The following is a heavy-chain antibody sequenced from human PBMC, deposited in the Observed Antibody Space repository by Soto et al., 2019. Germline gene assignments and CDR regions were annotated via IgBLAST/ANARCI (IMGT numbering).Heavy chain of an antibody. CDR3: AHAYGGRSLY. D-gene: IGHD1-26*01. J-gene: IGHJ4*02. CDR2: IYWDDSK. V-gene: IGHV2-5*02. CDR1: GFSLTTDRVG. Sequence: QITLKESGPTLVKPTQTLTLTCTFSGFSLTTDRVGVGWIRQPPGEALEWLAVIYWDDSKTYRPSLGSRLTIPKDTSKNQVALTMTNMDSLDTATYYCAHAYGGRSLYWGQGTLVTVSS.